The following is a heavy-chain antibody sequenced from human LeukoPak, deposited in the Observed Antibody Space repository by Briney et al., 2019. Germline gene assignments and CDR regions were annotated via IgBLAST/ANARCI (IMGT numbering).Heavy chain of an antibody. D-gene: IGHD3-9*01. CDR2: IYHSGST. V-gene: IGHV4-4*02. CDR3: ASKYYNILTAYSD. J-gene: IGHJ4*02. CDR1: GGSISGNYW. Sequence: SETLSLTCAVSGGSISGNYWWTWVRQPPGKGLEWIGEIYHSGSTNYNPSLKSRVTISIDKSKNHFSLKLSSVTAADTAVYYCASKYYNILTAYSDWGQGTLATVSS.